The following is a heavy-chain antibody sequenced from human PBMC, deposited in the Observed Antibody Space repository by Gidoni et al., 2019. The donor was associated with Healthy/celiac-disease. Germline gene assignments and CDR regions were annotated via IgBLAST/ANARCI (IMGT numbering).Heavy chain of an antibody. J-gene: IGHJ6*02. CDR3: ARGERGTYYYDSSGYYPNPYFNGMDV. D-gene: IGHD3-22*01. Sequence: QVQLVQSGAEAKKPGASVKVSCKASGYTFTSYAMHWVRQAPGQRLEWMGWINAGNGNTKYSQKFQSRVTITRDTSASTAYMELSSLRSEDTAVYYCARGERGTYYYDSSGYYPNPYFNGMDVWGQGTTVTVSS. V-gene: IGHV1-3*01. CDR2: INAGNGNT. CDR1: GYTFTSYA.